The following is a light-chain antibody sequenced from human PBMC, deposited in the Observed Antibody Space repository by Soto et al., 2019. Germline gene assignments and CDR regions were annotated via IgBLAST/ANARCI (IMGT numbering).Light chain of an antibody. CDR3: QQDNNWPHT. Sequence: EIVMTQSPATLSVSPGERDTLSCSASQSVSSNLAGYQQKPGQAPRLLIYGASTRATGIPARFSGSGSGTEFTLTISSLQSEDFAVYYCQQDNNWPHTCDQGTKVEIK. CDR2: GAS. V-gene: IGKV3-15*01. CDR1: QSVSSN. J-gene: IGKJ1*01.